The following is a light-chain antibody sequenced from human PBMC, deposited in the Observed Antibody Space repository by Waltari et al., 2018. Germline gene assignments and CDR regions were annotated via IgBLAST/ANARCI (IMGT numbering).Light chain of an antibody. J-gene: IGLJ7*01. CDR1: SRYVGAYNY. CDR2: DVS. Sequence: QSALTQPASVSGSPGQSITISCTGTSRYVGAYNYVSWYQRHPGKAPKLMIYDVSNRPSGVSNRFSGSKSGNTASLTISGLQAEDEADYFCSSYTTSSTLVFGGGTQLTVL. CDR3: SSYTTSSTLV. V-gene: IGLV2-14*01.